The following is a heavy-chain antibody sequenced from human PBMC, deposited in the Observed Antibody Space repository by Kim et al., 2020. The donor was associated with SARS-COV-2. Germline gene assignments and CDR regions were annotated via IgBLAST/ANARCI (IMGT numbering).Heavy chain of an antibody. Sequence: GGSLRLSCAASGFTFSSYAMSWVRQAPGKGLEWVSAISATGGSPYYADSVKGRFTISRDNSKNTLYLQMDSLRAEDTAVYYCAKYPTTYFSFDYWGKGTLDSVPS. CDR3: AKYPTTYFSFDY. J-gene: IGHJ4*02. V-gene: IGHV3-23*01. CDR2: ISATGGSP. D-gene: IGHD3-3*01. CDR1: GFTFSSYA.